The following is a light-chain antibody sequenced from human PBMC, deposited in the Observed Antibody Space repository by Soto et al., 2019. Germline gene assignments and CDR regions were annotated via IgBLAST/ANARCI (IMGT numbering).Light chain of an antibody. CDR1: RSDIGDSNF. Sequence: QSALTQPASVSGSPGQSVTISCTGPRSDIGDSNFISWYQHSPGKAPRLLIYEVNNRPSGVSRRFSGSKAGNTASLTISGLLDDDEADYFCASFRSGNILCFGSGTKLTVL. CDR2: EVN. CDR3: ASFRSGNILC. J-gene: IGLJ1*01. V-gene: IGLV2-14*01.